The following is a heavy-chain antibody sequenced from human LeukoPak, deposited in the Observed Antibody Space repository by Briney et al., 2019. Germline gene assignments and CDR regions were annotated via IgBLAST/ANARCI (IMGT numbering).Heavy chain of an antibody. Sequence: GGSLRLSCAASGFTVSSNYMSWVRQAPGKGLEWVSVIYSGGSTYYADSVKGRFTISRDNSKNTLYLQMNSLRAEDTAVYYCARDQIAAAGTLDYWGQGTLVTVSS. D-gene: IGHD6-13*01. CDR3: ARDQIAAAGTLDY. CDR2: IYSGGST. CDR1: GFTVSSNY. J-gene: IGHJ4*02. V-gene: IGHV3-53*01.